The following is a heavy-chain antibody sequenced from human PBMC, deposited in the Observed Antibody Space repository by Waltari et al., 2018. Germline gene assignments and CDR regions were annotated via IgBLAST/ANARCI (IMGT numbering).Heavy chain of an antibody. D-gene: IGHD1-26*01. Sequence: EAQLVESGGGLVKPGGSLRLSCAASGFSFSTSNMNWVHQAPGKGLEWVSSISASSSSIYYADSLKGRFTISRDNTKNSLYLQMNSLRGDDTAVYYCVRRGSGSLLGAFDIWGQGTMVTVSS. CDR1: GFSFSTSN. CDR3: VRRGSGSLLGAFDI. CDR2: ISASSSSI. J-gene: IGHJ3*02. V-gene: IGHV3-21*02.